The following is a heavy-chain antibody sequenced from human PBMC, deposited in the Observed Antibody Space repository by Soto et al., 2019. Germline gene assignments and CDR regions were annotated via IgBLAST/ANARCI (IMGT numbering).Heavy chain of an antibody. V-gene: IGHV3-30*18. Sequence: GGYLRLSFAASGFTFILYCMHRVRQAQSKGREWGAVISYDGSNKYYADSVKGRFTISRDNSKNTLYLQMNSLRAEDTAVYYCAKDSGFGCSGGSCYGWLDYWGQGT. D-gene: IGHD2-15*01. CDR1: GFTFILYC. CDR3: AKDSGFGCSGGSCYGWLDY. CDR2: ISYDGSNK. J-gene: IGHJ4*02.